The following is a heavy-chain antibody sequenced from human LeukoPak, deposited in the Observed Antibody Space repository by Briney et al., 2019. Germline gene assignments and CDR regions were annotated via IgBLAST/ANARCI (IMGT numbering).Heavy chain of an antibody. Sequence: ASVKVSCKASGYTFASYDINWVRQATGQGLEWMGWMNPNSGNTAYAQKFQGRVTMTRNTSISTAYMELSSLGSDDTAVYYCARGLGSPVGRNYWGQGTLVTVSS. CDR2: MNPNSGNT. D-gene: IGHD1-26*01. CDR1: GYTFASYD. J-gene: IGHJ4*02. CDR3: ARGLGSPVGRNY. V-gene: IGHV1-8*01.